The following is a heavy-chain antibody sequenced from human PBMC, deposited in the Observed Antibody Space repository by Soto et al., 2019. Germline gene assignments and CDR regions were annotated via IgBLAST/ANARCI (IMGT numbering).Heavy chain of an antibody. D-gene: IGHD4-17*01. CDR3: ARVGTTVTTYYFDY. Sequence: PSETLSLTCTVSGCSISSGDYYWSWIRQPPWKGLEWIGYIYYSGSTYYNPSLKSRVTISVDTSKNQFSLKLSSVTAADTAVYYCARVGTTVTTYYFDYWGQGTLVTVSS. CDR2: IYYSGST. CDR1: GCSISSGDYY. V-gene: IGHV4-30-4*01. J-gene: IGHJ4*02.